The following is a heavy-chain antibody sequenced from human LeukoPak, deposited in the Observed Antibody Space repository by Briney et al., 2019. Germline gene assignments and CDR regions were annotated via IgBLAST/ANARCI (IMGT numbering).Heavy chain of an antibody. V-gene: IGHV1-2*02. J-gene: IGHJ4*02. CDR2: INPNSGGT. Sequence: ASVKVSCKAAGYTFTGYYMHWVRQAPGQGLEWMGWINPNSGGTKYVQKFQGRVTMTRDTSISTAYMQLSRLRSDDTAVYYCARGVPYDFPTPYWGQGTLVTASS. CDR1: GYTFTGYY. CDR3: ARGVPYDFPTPY. D-gene: IGHD3-3*01.